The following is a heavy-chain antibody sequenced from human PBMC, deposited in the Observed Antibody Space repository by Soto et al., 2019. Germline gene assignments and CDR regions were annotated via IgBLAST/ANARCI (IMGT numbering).Heavy chain of an antibody. Sequence: QVQLVQSGAEVKKPGASVKVSCKASGYTFTSYGISWVRQAPGQGLEWMGWISAYNGNTNYAQKVQGRVTMTTDTSTSTAYMELRSLRSDDPAVYDWAGPYSRMYSSSSASYYYYGMDVWGQGTTVTVSS. CDR2: ISAYNGNT. J-gene: IGHJ6*02. CDR1: GYTFTSYG. V-gene: IGHV1-18*04. D-gene: IGHD6-6*01. CDR3: AGPYSRMYSSSSASYYYYGMDV.